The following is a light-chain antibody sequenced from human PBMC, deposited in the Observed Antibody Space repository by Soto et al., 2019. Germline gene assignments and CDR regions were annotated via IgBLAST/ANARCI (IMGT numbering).Light chain of an antibody. V-gene: IGLV2-18*02. CDR3: SSYTSSSTYV. J-gene: IGLJ1*01. CDR1: SSDVGSYNR. Sequence: LTQPPSVSGSPGQSVAISCTGTSSDVGSYNRVSWYQQPPGTAPKVMIYEVSNRPSGVPDRFSGSKSGNTASLTISGLQAEDEADYYCSSYTSSSTYVFGTGTKVTVL. CDR2: EVS.